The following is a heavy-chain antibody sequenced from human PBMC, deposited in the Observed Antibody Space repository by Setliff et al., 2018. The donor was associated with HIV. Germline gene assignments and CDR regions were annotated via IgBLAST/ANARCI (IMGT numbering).Heavy chain of an antibody. J-gene: IGHJ4*02. V-gene: IGHV4-61*02. CDR3: ARDSIAVAGIGHYFDY. CDR1: GGSISSGSYH. CDR2: IYTSGST. D-gene: IGHD6-19*01. Sequence: NPSETLSLTCTVSGGSISSGSYHWSCIRQPAGKGLEWIGRIYTSGSTNYNPSLKRRVTISLDTSKNQFSLNLSSVTAADTAMYYCARDSIAVAGIGHYFDYWGRGTLVTVSS.